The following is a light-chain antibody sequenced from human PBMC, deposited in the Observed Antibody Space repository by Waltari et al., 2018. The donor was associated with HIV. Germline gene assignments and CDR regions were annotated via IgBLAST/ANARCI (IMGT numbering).Light chain of an antibody. J-gene: IGLJ3*02. V-gene: IGLV1-40*01. CDR3: QSYDSSLTTWV. CDR1: SSNIGAGYD. CDR2: GNI. Sequence: QSVLTQPPSVSGAPGQRVTISCTGSSSNIGAGYDVHWYQQLPGTAPKLLIFGNINRPSGVPDRFSGSKSGTSASLAITGLQAADEADYYCQSYDSSLTTWVFGGGTKLTVL.